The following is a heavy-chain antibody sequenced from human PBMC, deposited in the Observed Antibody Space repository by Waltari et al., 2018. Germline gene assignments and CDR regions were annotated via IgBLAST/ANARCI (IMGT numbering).Heavy chain of an antibody. CDR2: IYYSGRT. Sequence: QVQLQESGPGLVKPSQTLSLTCTVSGGSISSGGYYWSWIRQHPGKGLEWIGYIYYSGRTYYNPALKSRVTISVDTSKNQFSLKLSSVTAADTAVYYCARDKLVTGTTDYFDYWGQGTLVTVSS. CDR3: ARDKLVTGTTDYFDY. J-gene: IGHJ4*02. CDR1: GGSISSGGYY. V-gene: IGHV4-31*03. D-gene: IGHD1-7*01.